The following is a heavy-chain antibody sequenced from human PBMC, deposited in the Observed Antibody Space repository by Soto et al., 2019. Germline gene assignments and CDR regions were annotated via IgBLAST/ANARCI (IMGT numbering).Heavy chain of an antibody. CDR3: AKWGLSGHGMDV. CDR2: TSYDGSKK. V-gene: IGHV3-30*18. J-gene: IGHJ6*02. CDR1: GYIFSNYG. Sequence: QVQLVESGGGVVQPGRSLRLSCAASGYIFSNYGMHWVRQAPGKGLEGVAVTSYDGSKKYYADSVKGRFTISKDNSKNTVHLQMNSLRIEDTAVYYWAKWGLSGHGMDVWGQGTTVTVSS. D-gene: IGHD7-27*01.